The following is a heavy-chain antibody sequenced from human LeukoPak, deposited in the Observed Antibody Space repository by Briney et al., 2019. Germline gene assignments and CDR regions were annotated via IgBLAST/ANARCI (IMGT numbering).Heavy chain of an antibody. Sequence: GGSLRLSCVASGFTFSNYYMTWARQAPGKGLEWVSGVSDRGDLTYYADSVKGRFTISRDNSKNTLYLQANSLRAEDTAVYYCATYGQRLPYDYWSQGTLVTVSS. CDR2: VSDRGDLT. CDR3: ATYGQRLPYDY. J-gene: IGHJ4*02. D-gene: IGHD6-25*01. V-gene: IGHV3-23*01. CDR1: GFTFSNYY.